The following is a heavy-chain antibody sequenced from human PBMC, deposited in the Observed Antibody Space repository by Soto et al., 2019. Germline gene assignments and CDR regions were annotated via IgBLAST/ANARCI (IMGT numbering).Heavy chain of an antibody. V-gene: IGHV3-30-3*01. J-gene: IGHJ3*02. CDR1: GFTFSSYA. CDR2: ISYDGSNK. D-gene: IGHD2-15*01. Sequence: GGSLRLSCAASGFTFSSYAMHWVRQAPGKGLEWVAVISYDGSNKYYADSVKGRLTISRDNSKNTLYLQMNSLRAEDTAVYYCARGVDIVVVVAANDAFDIWGQGTMVTV. CDR3: ARGVDIVVVVAANDAFDI.